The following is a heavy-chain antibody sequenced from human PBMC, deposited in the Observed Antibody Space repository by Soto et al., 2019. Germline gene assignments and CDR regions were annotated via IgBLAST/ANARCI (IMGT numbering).Heavy chain of an antibody. CDR3: ASPREGQWLILYH. CDR2: ISKDGLDR. J-gene: IGHJ5*02. Sequence: GGSLRLSCVVSGFTFSDFGMHWVRQSPGEGLAWVASISKDGLDRYYSESVKGRFTISRDDSKNTVFLQMNSLKVEDTAAYFCASPREGQWLILYHWGQRTLVTVS. V-gene: IGHV3-30*19. CDR1: GFTFSDFG. D-gene: IGHD3-22*01.